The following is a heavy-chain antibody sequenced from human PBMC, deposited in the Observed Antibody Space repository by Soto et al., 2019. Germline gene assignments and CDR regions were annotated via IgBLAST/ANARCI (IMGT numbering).Heavy chain of an antibody. V-gene: IGHV4-34*01. CDR3: ARGRIMIAVAGPDFDY. J-gene: IGHJ4*02. CDR2: INHSGST. CDR1: GGSFSGYY. Sequence: QVQLQQWGAGLLKPSETLSLTCAVYGGSFSGYYCSWIRQPPGKGLEWIGEINHSGSTNYNPSLKGRVTISVDTSKNQFSLKLSSVTAADTAVYYCARGRIMIAVAGPDFDYWGQGTLVTVSS. D-gene: IGHD6-19*01.